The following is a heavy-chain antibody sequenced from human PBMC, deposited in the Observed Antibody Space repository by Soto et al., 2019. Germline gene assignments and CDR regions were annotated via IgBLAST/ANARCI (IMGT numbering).Heavy chain of an antibody. CDR1: GFSLTTPTVG. Sequence: QIALKESGPALVKPTQNLTLTCTFSGFSLTTPTVGVGWIRQSPGKALEWLAFVYWDDDKRYSPSLKTRLTITKDSSENRVVLTMTDMDPADTGTYYCANKPEDANWVDLWGQGNLFTVSS. CDR2: VYWDDDK. V-gene: IGHV2-5*02. CDR3: ANKPEDANWVDL. J-gene: IGHJ5*02.